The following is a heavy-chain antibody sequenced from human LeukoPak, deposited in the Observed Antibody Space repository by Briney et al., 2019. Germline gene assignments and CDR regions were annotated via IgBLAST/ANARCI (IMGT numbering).Heavy chain of an antibody. Sequence: PGGPLRLSCAASGFSLSRYWMHWVRQVPGKGLVWVSHINSDEATTTYADSVKGRFTISADKTKNTLYLQMNSLKAEDTAVYYCARDFIVGVSTLGFDLWGQGAMVTVSS. D-gene: IGHD1-26*01. V-gene: IGHV3-74*01. CDR2: INSDEATT. CDR1: GFSLSRYW. CDR3: ARDFIVGVSTLGFDL. J-gene: IGHJ3*01.